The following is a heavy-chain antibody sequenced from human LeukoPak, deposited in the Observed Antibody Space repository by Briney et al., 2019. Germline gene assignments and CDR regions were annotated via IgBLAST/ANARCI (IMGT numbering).Heavy chain of an antibody. J-gene: IGHJ4*02. CDR1: RVTFSSCC. D-gene: IGHD3-16*01. CDR3: ARGTYYYEF. CDR2: MNQLGNEK. V-gene: IGHV3-7*04. Sequence: GGSLRLSCAASRVTFSSCCLWWGRQAPGKGLEWVAYMNQLGNEKNYLDSVKGRFTISRDNAKNSLYLQMTSLRADDTAVYYCARGTYYYEFWGQGTLVTVSS.